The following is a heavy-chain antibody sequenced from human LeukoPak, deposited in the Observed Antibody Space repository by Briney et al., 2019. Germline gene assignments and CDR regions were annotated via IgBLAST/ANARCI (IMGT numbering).Heavy chain of an antibody. D-gene: IGHD2-15*01. CDR2: IYYSGST. CDR1: GGSISSHY. Sequence: SETLSLTCSVSGGSISSHYWSWIRQPPGKGLEWIGYIYYSGSTNYNPSLKSRVTISVDTSKNQFSLKLSSVTAADTAVYYCARGSPVGPDYMDVWGKGTTVTVSS. CDR3: ARGSPVGPDYMDV. V-gene: IGHV4-59*11. J-gene: IGHJ6*03.